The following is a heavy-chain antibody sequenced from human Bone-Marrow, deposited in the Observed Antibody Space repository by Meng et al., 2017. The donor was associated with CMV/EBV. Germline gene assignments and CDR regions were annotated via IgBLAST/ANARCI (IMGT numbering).Heavy chain of an antibody. Sequence: GESLKISCAASEFTFSSYSMNWVRQAPGKGLEWVSSISSSSSYIYYADSVKGRFTISRDNAKNSLYLQMNSLRAEDTAVYYCARDPAGDFDYWGQGTLVTVSS. J-gene: IGHJ4*02. D-gene: IGHD3-10*01. CDR3: ARDPAGDFDY. CDR2: ISSSSSYI. V-gene: IGHV3-21*01. CDR1: EFTFSSYS.